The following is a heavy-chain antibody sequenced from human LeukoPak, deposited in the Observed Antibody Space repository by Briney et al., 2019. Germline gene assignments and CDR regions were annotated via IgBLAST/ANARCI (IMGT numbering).Heavy chain of an antibody. CDR2: ISTYNGNT. V-gene: IGHV1-18*01. CDR1: GYTFTSYG. Sequence: GASVNVSFKTSGYTFTSYGISWVRQAPGQGLEWMGWISTYNGNTNYAQNLQGRVTMTTDTSTSTAYMEVRSLRSDDTAVYYCARDLTTVTPIDYWGQGTLITVSS. D-gene: IGHD4-17*01. J-gene: IGHJ4*02. CDR3: ARDLTTVTPIDY.